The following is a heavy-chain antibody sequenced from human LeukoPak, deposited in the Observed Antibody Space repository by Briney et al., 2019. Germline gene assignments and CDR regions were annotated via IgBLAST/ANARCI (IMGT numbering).Heavy chain of an antibody. D-gene: IGHD3-10*01. V-gene: IGHV4-30-4*08. CDR3: ARALWFGERYYYGMDV. J-gene: IGHJ6*02. Sequence: LRLSCAASGFTVSSNYMSWVRQPPGKGLEWIGYIYYSGSTYYNPSLKSRVTISVDTSKNRFSLKLSSVTTADTAVYYCARALWFGERYYYGMDVWGQGTTVTVSS. CDR2: IYYSGST. CDR1: GFTVSSNY.